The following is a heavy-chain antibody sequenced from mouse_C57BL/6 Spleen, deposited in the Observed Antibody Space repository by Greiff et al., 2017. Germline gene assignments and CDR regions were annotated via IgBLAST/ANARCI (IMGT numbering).Heavy chain of an antibody. CDR2: IYPGGGYT. CDR3: ARGSSNYAMDY. V-gene: IGHV1-63*01. CDR1: GYTFTNYW. Sequence: QVQLQQSGAELVRPGTSVKMSCKASGYTFTNYWIGWAKQRPGHGLEWIGDIYPGGGYTNYNEKFKGKATLTAEKSSSTAYMQFSSLTSEDSAIYCCARGSSNYAMDYWGQGTSDNVSS. J-gene: IGHJ4*01. D-gene: IGHD1-1*01.